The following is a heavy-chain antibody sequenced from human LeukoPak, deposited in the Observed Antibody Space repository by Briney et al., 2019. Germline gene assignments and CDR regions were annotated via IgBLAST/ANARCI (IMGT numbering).Heavy chain of an antibody. CDR2: INHSGST. J-gene: IGHJ4*02. Sequence: GSLRLSCVASGFTFSDYWMSWVRQAPGKGLEWIGEINHSGSTNYNPSLKSRVTISVDTSKNQFSLKLSSVTAADTATYYCARDAQTYYYDFWGQGTLVTVSS. CDR3: ARDAQTYYYDF. CDR1: GFTFSDYW. V-gene: IGHV4-34*01.